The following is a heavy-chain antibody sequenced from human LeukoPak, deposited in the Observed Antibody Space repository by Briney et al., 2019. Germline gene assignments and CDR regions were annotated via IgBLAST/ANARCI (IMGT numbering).Heavy chain of an antibody. V-gene: IGHV6-1*01. Sequence: SQTLSLTCAISGDSVSSNSVAWNWIGQSPSRGLEWLGSTYYRSKWHNDYALSVKSRITINPDTSKNQFSLQLNSVTPEDTAVYYCARDRGSLRYYFDYWGQGTLVTVSS. CDR2: TYYRSKWHN. CDR1: GDSVSSNSVA. D-gene: IGHD1-26*01. CDR3: ARDRGSLRYYFDY. J-gene: IGHJ4*02.